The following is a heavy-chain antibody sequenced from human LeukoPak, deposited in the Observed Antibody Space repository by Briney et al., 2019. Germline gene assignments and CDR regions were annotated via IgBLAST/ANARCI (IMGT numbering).Heavy chain of an antibody. CDR2: ISSKGGST. CDR1: GFTFSSHA. J-gene: IGHJ4*02. CDR3: AKDPDISWYYFYY. D-gene: IGHD6-13*01. V-gene: IGHV3-64*01. Sequence: GRSLRLSCAPSGFTFSSHAMHWARQAPGKGLEYVSAISSKGGSTSYANSVKGRLTISRVNSTNTLYLQTNSLRAAHPHICYCAKDPDISWYYFYYWGQGTLVTVSS.